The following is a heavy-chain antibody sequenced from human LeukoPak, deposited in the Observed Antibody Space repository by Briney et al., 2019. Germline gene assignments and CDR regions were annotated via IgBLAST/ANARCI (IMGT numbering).Heavy chain of an antibody. CDR3: ATRPGYSNN. D-gene: IGHD6-13*01. CDR2: ISSSGTTI. Sequence: PGGSLRLSCAASGITFSSYEMNWVRQAPGQGLEWVSYISSSGTTIYYADSVKGRFTISRDNAKNSLYLQMNSLRAEDTAVYYCATRPGYSNNWGQGTLVTVSS. J-gene: IGHJ4*02. V-gene: IGHV3-48*03. CDR1: GITFSSYE.